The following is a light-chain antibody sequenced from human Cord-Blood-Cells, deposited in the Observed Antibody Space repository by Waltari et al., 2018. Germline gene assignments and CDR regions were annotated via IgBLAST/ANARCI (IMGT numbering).Light chain of an antibody. CDR2: DDS. CDR1: QSISIW. Sequence: IQMTQSPSTLSASVGDRVTITCRASQSISIWLAWYQQKPGKAPKRLIYDDSSLESGVPSRLSGSRSGTEFTLPISSLHPDDFATYYCKQYNSYSLYTFGQGTKLEIK. J-gene: IGKJ2*01. V-gene: IGKV1-5*01. CDR3: KQYNSYSLYT.